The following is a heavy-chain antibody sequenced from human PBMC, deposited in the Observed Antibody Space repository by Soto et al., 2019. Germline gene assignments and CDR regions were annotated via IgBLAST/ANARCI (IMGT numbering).Heavy chain of an antibody. CDR2: IHGGNGNT. CDR1: GYTFTDYV. CDR3: AREDNPQSGTYFFDS. Sequence: QLVQSGAEVKKPGASVKVSCKASGYTFTDYVIHWVRQAPGQRPEWMGWIHGGNGNTEYSQKLQGRVTITRDTSATTSHMELSSLRSGDTAVFYCAREDNPQSGTYFFDSWGQGTLVTVSS. D-gene: IGHD1-26*01. J-gene: IGHJ4*02. V-gene: IGHV1-3*01.